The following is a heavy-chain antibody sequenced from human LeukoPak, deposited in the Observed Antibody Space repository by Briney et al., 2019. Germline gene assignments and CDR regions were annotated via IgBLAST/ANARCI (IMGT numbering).Heavy chain of an antibody. CDR2: FDPEDGET. D-gene: IGHD2-2*01. V-gene: IGHV1-24*01. J-gene: IGHJ6*02. CDR1: GYTLTELS. Sequence: ASVKVSCKVSGYTLTELSMHWVRQAPGKGLEWMGGFDPEDGETIYAQKFQGRVTMTEDTSTDTAYMELSSLRSEDTAVYYCARTAGYCGSTSCYGGWVPYYYYYYGMDVWGQGTTVTVSS. CDR3: ARTAGYCGSTSCYGGWVPYYYYYYGMDV.